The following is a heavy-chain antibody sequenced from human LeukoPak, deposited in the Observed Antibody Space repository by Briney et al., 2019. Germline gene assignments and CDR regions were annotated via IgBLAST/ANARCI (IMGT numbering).Heavy chain of an antibody. D-gene: IGHD2-21*01. CDR1: GYSISSGYY. J-gene: IGHJ4*02. Sequence: SETLSLTCGVSGYSISSGYYWGWIRQSPGKGLEWIGSIFHSGKTYYNLSLKSRVTISVDTSKNQFSLKLTSVTAADTAVYYCARGDIPVFWGQGTLVTVSS. CDR3: ARGDIPVF. CDR2: IFHSGKT. V-gene: IGHV4-38-2*01.